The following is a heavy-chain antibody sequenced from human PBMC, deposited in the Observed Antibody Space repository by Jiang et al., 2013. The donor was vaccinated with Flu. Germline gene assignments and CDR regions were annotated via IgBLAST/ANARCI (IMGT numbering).Heavy chain of an antibody. J-gene: IGHJ4*02. V-gene: IGHV3-30*04. CDR1: GFTFSSYA. Sequence: QLVESGGGVVQPGRSTRLSCTASGFTFSSYAMHWVRQAPGKGLEWVAVISYDGSNKYYADSVKGRFTISRDNSKNTLYLQMNSLRAEDTAVYYCARDLSDYGGNGLWGQGTLVTVSS. D-gene: IGHD4-23*01. CDR3: ARDLSDYGGNGL. CDR2: ISYDGSNK.